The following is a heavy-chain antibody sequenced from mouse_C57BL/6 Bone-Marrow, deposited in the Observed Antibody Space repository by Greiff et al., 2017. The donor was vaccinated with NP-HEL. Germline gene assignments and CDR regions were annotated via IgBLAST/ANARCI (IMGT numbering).Heavy chain of an antibody. D-gene: IGHD1-1*01. CDR3: ARTITTVVATREYFDV. CDR1: GYTFTSYW. J-gene: IGHJ1*03. CDR2: LDPSDSST. V-gene: IGHV1-69*01. Sequence: QVQLQQPGAELVMPGASVKLSCKASGYTFTSYWMHWVKQRPGQGLEWIGELDPSDSSTNYNQKFKGKSTLTVDKSSSTAYMQLSSLTSEDSAVYYCARTITTVVATREYFDVWGTGTTVTVSS.